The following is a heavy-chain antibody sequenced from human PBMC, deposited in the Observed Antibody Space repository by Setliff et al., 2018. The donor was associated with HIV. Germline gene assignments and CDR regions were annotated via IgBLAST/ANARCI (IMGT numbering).Heavy chain of an antibody. CDR3: AREPDSIPYDY. CDR1: GGSISSSSYY. CDR2: FYYSGNT. Sequence: SETLSLTCTVSGGSISSSSYYWGWIRQPPGKGLEWIGSFYYSGNTYYNPSLKSRVTISVDASRNQFSLKLSSVTAADTAVYYCAREPDSIPYDYWGQGTLVTVS. D-gene: IGHD4-4*01. V-gene: IGHV4-39*07. J-gene: IGHJ4*02.